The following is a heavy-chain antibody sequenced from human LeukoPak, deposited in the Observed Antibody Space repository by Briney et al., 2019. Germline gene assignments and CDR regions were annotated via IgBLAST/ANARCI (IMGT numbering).Heavy chain of an antibody. J-gene: IGHJ3*02. CDR3: AKAVPDRDYYDSSGYLAGDAFDI. V-gene: IGHV3-7*03. CDR1: GFTFSSYW. CDR2: IKQDGSEK. D-gene: IGHD3-22*01. Sequence: GGSLRLSCAASGFTFSSYWMSWVRQAPGKGLEWVANIKQDGSEKYYVDSVKGRFTISRDNAKNSLYLQMNSLRAEDTALYYCAKAVPDRDYYDSSGYLAGDAFDIWGQGTMVTVSS.